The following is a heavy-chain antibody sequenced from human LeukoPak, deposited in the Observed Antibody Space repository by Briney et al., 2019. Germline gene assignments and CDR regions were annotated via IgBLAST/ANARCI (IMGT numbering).Heavy chain of an antibody. CDR1: GFTFSSYW. V-gene: IGHV3-7*01. CDR2: IKQDGSEK. J-gene: IGHJ4*02. CDR3: ARGYGNYGY. Sequence: GRSLRLSCAASGFTFSSYWMSWVRHAPGRGLEWVTNIKQDGSEKYYVDSVKGRFNISRDNAKNSLYLQMNSLRAEDTAVYYCARGYGNYGYWGQGNLVTVSS. D-gene: IGHD4-11*01.